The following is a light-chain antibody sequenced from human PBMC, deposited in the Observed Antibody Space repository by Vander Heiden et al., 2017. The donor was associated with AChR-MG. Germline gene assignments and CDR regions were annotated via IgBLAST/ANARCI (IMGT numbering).Light chain of an antibody. Sequence: QSALPQPASVSGSPGQSITISCTGTSSDVGGYNYVSWYQQHPGKAPKLMIFEVSNRPSGVSNRFSGSKSGNTASLTISGLQAEDEADDYCSSYTSSSTLDVVFGGGTKLTVL. CDR2: EVS. CDR1: SSDVGGYNY. CDR3: SSYTSSSTLDVV. V-gene: IGLV2-14*01. J-gene: IGLJ2*01.